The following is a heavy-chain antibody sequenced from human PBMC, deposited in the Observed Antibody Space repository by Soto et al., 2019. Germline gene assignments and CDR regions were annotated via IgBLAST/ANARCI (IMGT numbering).Heavy chain of an antibody. J-gene: IGHJ5*02. D-gene: IGHD3-22*01. CDR3: SREGAPYDSSGYYYNWFDT. Sequence: GGSLRLSCAASGFTFSSYEMNWVRQAPGKGLEWVSYISSSGSTIYYADSVKGRFTISRDNAKNSLYLQMNSLRAEDTAVYYCSREGAPYDSSGYYYNWFDTWGQGTLVTVSS. CDR1: GFTFSSYE. CDR2: ISSSGSTI. V-gene: IGHV3-48*03.